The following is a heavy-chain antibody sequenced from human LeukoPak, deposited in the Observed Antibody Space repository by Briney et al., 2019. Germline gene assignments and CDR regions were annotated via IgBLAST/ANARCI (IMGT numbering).Heavy chain of an antibody. CDR3: VVVVPAANDAFDI. D-gene: IGHD2-2*01. Sequence: GGSLRLSCAASGFTFSKAWMSWVRQAPGKGLEWVGRIKSKTDGGTTDYAAPVKGRFTISRDDSKNTLYLQMNSLKTEDTAVYYCVVVVPAANDAFDIWGQGTMVTVSS. V-gene: IGHV3-15*01. CDR1: GFTFSKAW. J-gene: IGHJ3*02. CDR2: IKSKTDGGTT.